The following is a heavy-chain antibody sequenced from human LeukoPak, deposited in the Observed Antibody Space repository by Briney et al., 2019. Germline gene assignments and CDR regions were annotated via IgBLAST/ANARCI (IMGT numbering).Heavy chain of an antibody. Sequence: GGSLRLSCAASGFTFSSYGMHWVRQAPGKGLEWVAVIWYDGSNKYYADSVKGRFTIPRDNSKNTLYLQMNSLRTEDTAVYYCARDVQWRFDYWGQGTLVTVSS. CDR3: ARDVQWRFDY. D-gene: IGHD6-19*01. CDR2: IWYDGSNK. V-gene: IGHV3-33*01. J-gene: IGHJ4*02. CDR1: GFTFSSYG.